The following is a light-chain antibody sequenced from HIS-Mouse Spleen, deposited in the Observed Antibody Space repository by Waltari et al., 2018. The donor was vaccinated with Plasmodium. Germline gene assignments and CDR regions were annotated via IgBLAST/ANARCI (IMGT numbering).Light chain of an antibody. V-gene: IGLV2-23*03. CDR2: EGS. J-gene: IGLJ2*01. CDR1: CRAVGSYNL. Sequence: QSALTQPASVSGSPGQSLTISCTGTCRAVGSYNLYSWYQQHPGKAPKLMIYEGSKRPSGVSNRFSGSKSGNTASLTISGLQAEDEADYYCCSYAGSSTFVVFGGGTKLTVL. CDR3: CSYAGSSTFVV.